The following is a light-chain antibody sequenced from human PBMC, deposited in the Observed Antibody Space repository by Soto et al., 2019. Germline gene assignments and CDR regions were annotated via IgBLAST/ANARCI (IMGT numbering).Light chain of an antibody. CDR1: QSLLHITGETF. J-gene: IGKJ5*01. CDR2: EVS. CDR3: MQSTQLPPT. Sequence: VMAQTPLSLSVAPGQPASISCKSSQSLLHITGETFLFWYLQTPGQSPQLLIYEVSTRVSGVADRFSGSGSGTDFTLEISRVETDDVGIYYCMQSTQLPPTFGQGTRLEIK. V-gene: IGKV2D-29*02.